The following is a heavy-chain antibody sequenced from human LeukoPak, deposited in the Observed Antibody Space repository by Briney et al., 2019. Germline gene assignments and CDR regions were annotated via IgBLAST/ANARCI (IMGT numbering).Heavy chain of an antibody. CDR1: GGTFSSYA. CDR3: ASSCSSTSCSPY. D-gene: IGHD2-2*01. CDR2: IIPILGIA. Sequence: SVKVSFKASGGTFSSYAISWVRQAPGQGLEWMGRIIPILGIANYAQKFQGRVTITADKSTSTAYMELSSLRSEDTAVYYCASSCSSTSCSPYWGQGTLVTVSS. J-gene: IGHJ4*02. V-gene: IGHV1-69*04.